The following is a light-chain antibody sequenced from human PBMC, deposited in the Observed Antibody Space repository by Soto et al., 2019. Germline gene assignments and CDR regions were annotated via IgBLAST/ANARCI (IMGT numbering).Light chain of an antibody. CDR3: QQYNSYSGR. Sequence: DIPMTQSPSTLSATVGDRVTITCRASQSISSWLAWYQQKPGKAPKLLIYKASSLESGVPSRFSGSGSGTEFTLTISSLQPDDFATYYCQQYNSYSGRFGQGTKVEIK. CDR1: QSISSW. V-gene: IGKV1-5*03. CDR2: KAS. J-gene: IGKJ1*01.